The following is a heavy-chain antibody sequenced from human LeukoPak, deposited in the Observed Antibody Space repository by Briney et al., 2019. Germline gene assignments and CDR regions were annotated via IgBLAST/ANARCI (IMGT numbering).Heavy chain of an antibody. J-gene: IGHJ6*03. D-gene: IGHD1-14*01. Sequence: PGGSLRLSCAASGFTFSSYAMSWVRQAPGKGLEWVSGISDSGGTTYYADSLTGRFTISRDNSKNTLYLQMNNLRAEDTAVYYCARDRGNQRGYYYYYMDVWGKGTTVTVSS. CDR1: GFTFSSYA. V-gene: IGHV3-23*01. CDR2: ISDSGGTT. CDR3: ARDRGNQRGYYYYYMDV.